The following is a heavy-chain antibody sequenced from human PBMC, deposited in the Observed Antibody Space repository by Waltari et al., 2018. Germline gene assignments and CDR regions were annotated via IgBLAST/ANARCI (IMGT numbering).Heavy chain of an antibody. CDR1: GFTFSSYA. CDR2: ISGSGGST. Sequence: EVQLLESGGDLVQPGGSLRLSCAASGFTFSSYAMSWVRQAPGKGLEWVSAISGSGGSTYYADSVKGRFTISRDNSKNTLYLQMNSLRAEDTAVYYCAKGRGTFWSGYPIDYYYGMDVWGQGTTVTVSS. V-gene: IGHV3-23*01. D-gene: IGHD3-3*01. CDR3: AKGRGTFWSGYPIDYYYGMDV. J-gene: IGHJ6*02.